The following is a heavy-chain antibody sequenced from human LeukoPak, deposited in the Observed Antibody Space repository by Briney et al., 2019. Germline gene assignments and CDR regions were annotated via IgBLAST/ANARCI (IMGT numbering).Heavy chain of an antibody. CDR1: GYTFTGYY. CDR3: ARGAGGIVGAP. D-gene: IGHD1-26*01. Sequence: ASVKVSCKASGYTFTGYYMHWVRQAPGQGLEWMGWINPNSGGTNYAQKFQGRVTITRSTSISTAYMELSSLRSEDTAIYYCARGAGGIVGAPWGQGTLVTVSS. J-gene: IGHJ5*02. V-gene: IGHV1-2*02. CDR2: INPNSGGT.